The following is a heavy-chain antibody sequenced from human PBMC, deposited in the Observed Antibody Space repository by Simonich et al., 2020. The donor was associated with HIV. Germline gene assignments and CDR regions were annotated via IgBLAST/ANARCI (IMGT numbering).Heavy chain of an antibody. CDR1: GYTLTSYA. V-gene: IGHV1-3*01. CDR3: ARVLAYYDSSGYSGNWFDP. Sequence: QVQLVQSGAEVKKPGASVKVSCKASGYTLTSYAIHWGRQAPGQRREWMGWYKAGNCNTKYSQKVQGRVTITRDTSANTAYMELCSLRSEDTAVYYCARVLAYYDSSGYSGNWFDPWGQGTLVTVSS. D-gene: IGHD3-22*01. J-gene: IGHJ5*02. CDR2: YKAGNCNT.